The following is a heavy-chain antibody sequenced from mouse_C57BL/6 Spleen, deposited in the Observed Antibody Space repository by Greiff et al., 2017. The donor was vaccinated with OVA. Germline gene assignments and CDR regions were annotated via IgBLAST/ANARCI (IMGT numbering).Heavy chain of an antibody. V-gene: IGHV1-52*01. Sequence: QVQLQQPGAELVRPGSSVQLSCKASGYTFTSYWLHWVKQRPIQGLEWIGNIDPSDSETHYNQKFKDKATLTVDKSSSTAYMQLSSLTSEDSAVYYCASGRGSSSFDYWGQGTTLTVSS. D-gene: IGHD1-1*01. CDR3: ASGRGSSSFDY. J-gene: IGHJ2*01. CDR2: IDPSDSET. CDR1: GYTFTSYW.